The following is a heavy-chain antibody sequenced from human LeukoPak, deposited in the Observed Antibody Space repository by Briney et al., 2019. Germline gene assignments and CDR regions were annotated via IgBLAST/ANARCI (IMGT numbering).Heavy chain of an antibody. J-gene: IGHJ4*02. CDR2: IKSKIDGGTT. CDR3: TADELWFKRFDY. CDR1: GFTFNNAW. V-gene: IGHV3-15*07. Sequence: GGSLRLSCAASGFTFNNAWMNWVRQAPGKGLEWVGRIKSKIDGGTTDYAAPVKGRFTISRDDSKNTLYLQMNCLKTEDTAVYYCTADELWFKRFDYWGQGTLVTVSS. D-gene: IGHD5-18*01.